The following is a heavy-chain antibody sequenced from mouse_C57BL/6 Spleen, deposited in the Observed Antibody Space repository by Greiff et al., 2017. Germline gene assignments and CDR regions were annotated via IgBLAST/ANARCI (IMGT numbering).Heavy chain of an antibody. J-gene: IGHJ1*03. V-gene: IGHV1-76*01. CDR2: IYPGSGNT. CDR3: ARGDGYYWYFDV. D-gene: IGHD2-3*01. Sequence: VQLQQSGAELVRPGASVKLSCKASGYTFTDYYINWVKQRPGQGLEWIARIYPGSGNTYYNEKFKGKATLTAEKSSSTAYMQLSSLTSEDSAVYFCARGDGYYWYFDVWGTGTTVTVSS. CDR1: GYTFTDYY.